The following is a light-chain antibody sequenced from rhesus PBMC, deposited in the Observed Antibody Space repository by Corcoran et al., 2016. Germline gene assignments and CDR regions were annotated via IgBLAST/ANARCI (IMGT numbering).Light chain of an antibody. Sequence: DIQMTQSPSSLSASVGDRVTITCRASENVYNYLNWYQQKPGKAPKLLIYKASTLQSGVPSRFSGSGSETDYTFTISSLQPEDVATYYCQHGYGTPYSFGQGTKVEIK. CDR3: QHGYGTPYS. CDR1: ENVYNY. V-gene: IGKV1-74*01. J-gene: IGKJ2*01. CDR2: KAS.